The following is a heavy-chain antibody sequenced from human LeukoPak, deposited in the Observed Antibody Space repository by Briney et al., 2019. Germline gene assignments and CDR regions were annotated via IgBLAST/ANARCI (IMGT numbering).Heavy chain of an antibody. V-gene: IGHV3-23*01. CDR2: ISTSGDTT. D-gene: IGHD3-22*01. CDR1: GFTFSSYS. Sequence: GGSLRLSCAASGFTFSSYSMNWVRQAPGKGLEWVSGISTSGDTTSYADSVRGRFTISRDNPRNMLYMQMSSLTDEDTAVYYCAIMHRYYDGSGYWVHWGQGALVTVSS. CDR3: AIMHRYYDGSGYWVH. J-gene: IGHJ4*02.